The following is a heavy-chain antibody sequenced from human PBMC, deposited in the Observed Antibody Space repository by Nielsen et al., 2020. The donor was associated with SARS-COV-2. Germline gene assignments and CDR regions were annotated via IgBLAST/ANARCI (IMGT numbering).Heavy chain of an antibody. CDR3: ARHIAVAGIGWFDP. CDR1: GYSFTSYW. CDR2: IYPGDYET. J-gene: IGHJ5*02. D-gene: IGHD6-19*01. V-gene: IGHV5-51*01. Sequence: GESLKIPCKGSGYSFTSYWLGWVRQMPGKGLEWMGIIYPGDYETIYSPSFQGQVTISADKSLSTAYLQWSSLKASDTAMYYCARHIAVAGIGWFDPWGQGTLVTVSS.